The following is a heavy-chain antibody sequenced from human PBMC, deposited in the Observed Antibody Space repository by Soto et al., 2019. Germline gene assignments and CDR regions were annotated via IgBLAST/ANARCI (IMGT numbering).Heavy chain of an antibody. CDR1: GGSIRSGGSY. D-gene: IGHD2-21*02. J-gene: IGHJ4*02. Sequence: QVQLQESGPGLVKPSQTLSLTCTVSGGSIRSGGSYWTWIRQHPGKGLEWIGYMYYTGSVYYNPSREGRGTISMDTSKNQFSLNLSSVTAADTAVYYCARDGSVTEVSAFDSWGPGTLVTVSS. CDR3: ARDGSVTEVSAFDS. V-gene: IGHV4-31*03. CDR2: MYYTGSV.